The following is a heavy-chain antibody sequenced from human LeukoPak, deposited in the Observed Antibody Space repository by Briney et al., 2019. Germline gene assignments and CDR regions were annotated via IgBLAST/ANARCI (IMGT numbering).Heavy chain of an antibody. CDR2: INHSGST. CDR3: ARSTRAKRCLEWLANYYGMDV. CDR1: GGSFSGYY. J-gene: IGHJ6*02. V-gene: IGHV4-34*01. Sequence: SETLSLTCAVYGGSFSGYYWSWIRQPPGKGLEWIGEINHSGSTNYNPSLKSRVTISVDTSKNQFSLKLSSVTAADTAVYYCARSTRAKRCLEWLANYYGMDVWGQGTTVTVSS. D-gene: IGHD3-3*01.